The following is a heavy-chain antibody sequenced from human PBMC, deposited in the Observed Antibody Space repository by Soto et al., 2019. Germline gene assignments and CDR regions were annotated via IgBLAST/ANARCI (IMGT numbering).Heavy chain of an antibody. V-gene: IGHV4-38-2*01. CDR3: ASDGSGLLYDSSGYYLPNDAFDI. D-gene: IGHD3-22*01. J-gene: IGHJ3*02. CDR1: GYSISSGYY. CDR2: IYHSGST. Sequence: SETLSLTCAVSGYSISSGYYWGWIRQPPGKGLEGIGSIYHSGSTYYNPSLKSRVTISVDTSKNQSSLKLSSVTAADTAVYYCASDGSGLLYDSSGYYLPNDAFDIWGQGTMVTVSS.